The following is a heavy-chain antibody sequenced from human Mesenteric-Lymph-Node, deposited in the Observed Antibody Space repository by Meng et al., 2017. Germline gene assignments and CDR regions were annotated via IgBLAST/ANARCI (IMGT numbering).Heavy chain of an antibody. V-gene: IGHV3-48*03. D-gene: IGHD3-22*01. Sequence: GESLKISCAASGFTFSDSEMNWVRQAPGKGLEWVSYISSSGSDIYYADSVKGRFTISRDNSKNTLYLQMNSLRAEDTAVYYCARDLYDSSGPFDYWGQGTLVTVSS. J-gene: IGHJ4*02. CDR3: ARDLYDSSGPFDY. CDR1: GFTFSDSE. CDR2: ISSSGSDI.